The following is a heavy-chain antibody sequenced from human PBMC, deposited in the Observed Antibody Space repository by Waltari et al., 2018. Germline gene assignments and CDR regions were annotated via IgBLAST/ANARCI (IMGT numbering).Heavy chain of an antibody. V-gene: IGHV1-69*15. CDR3: AREGGGSYYGE. CDR2: IIPSFGTA. Sequence: QVQLVQSGAEVKKTGSSVKVSCKASGGTFSSYAISWWRQAPGQGLAWMGRIIPSFGTANYEQKFQGRVTITADESTSTADMELSRLRSEDTAVYYWAREGGGSYYGEWGQGTLVTVSS. CDR1: GGTFSSYA. D-gene: IGHD1-26*01. J-gene: IGHJ4*02.